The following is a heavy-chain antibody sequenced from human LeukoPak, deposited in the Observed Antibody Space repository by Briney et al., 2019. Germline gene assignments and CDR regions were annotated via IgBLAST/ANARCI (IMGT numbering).Heavy chain of an antibody. CDR2: IPYDGSNK. CDR3: AKDRGLGSTWHRGPEY. D-gene: IGHD6-13*01. CDR1: GFIFSSSA. V-gene: IGHV3-30*02. J-gene: IGHJ4*02. Sequence: GGSLRLSCAASGFIFSSSAMHWVRQAPGKGLDWVAFIPYDGSNKYYADSVKGRFTISRDTSKNTLYLQMNSLGPEDTAVYYCAKDRGLGSTWHRGPEYWGQGTLVTVSS.